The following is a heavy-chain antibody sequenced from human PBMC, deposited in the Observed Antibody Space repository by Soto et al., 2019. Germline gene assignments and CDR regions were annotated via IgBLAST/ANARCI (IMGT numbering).Heavy chain of an antibody. Sequence: PGGSLRLSCAASGFTFSSYAMSWVRQAPGKGLEWVSAISVSGGSTYYADSVKGRFTISRDNSKNTLYLQMNSLRAEDTAVYYCANTHYYYDSSGYYPDYWGQGT. V-gene: IGHV3-23*01. CDR1: GFTFSSYA. CDR2: ISVSGGST. D-gene: IGHD3-22*01. CDR3: ANTHYYYDSSGYYPDY. J-gene: IGHJ4*02.